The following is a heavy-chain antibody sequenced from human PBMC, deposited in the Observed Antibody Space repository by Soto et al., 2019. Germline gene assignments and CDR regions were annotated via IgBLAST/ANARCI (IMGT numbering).Heavy chain of an antibody. J-gene: IGHJ6*03. CDR3: ARAVVVVSPAGDHYYHMDV. D-gene: IGHD2-21*01. V-gene: IGHV4-59*02. CDR1: GISVRSNY. Sequence: QVQLQESGPGLAKPSETLSLTCSVSGISVRSNYWSWIRQPPGKGLEWIGFITYSGITDYNPPLQSRVTISVDTSTNQLALNLRSVTAAATAVYYCARAVVVVSPAGDHYYHMDVWGKGTTVTVS. CDR2: ITYSGIT.